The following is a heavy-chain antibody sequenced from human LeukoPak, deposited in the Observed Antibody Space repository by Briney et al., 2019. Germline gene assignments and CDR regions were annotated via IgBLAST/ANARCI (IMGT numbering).Heavy chain of an antibody. CDR1: GGSISSYY. D-gene: IGHD3-10*01. CDR2: IYYSGST. V-gene: IGHV4-59*08. Sequence: SETLSLTRTVSGGSISSYYWSWIRQPPGKGLEWIGYIYYSGSTNYNPSLKSRVTISVDTSKNQFSLKLSSVTAADTAVYYCARHNVFDAFDIWGQGTMVTVSS. J-gene: IGHJ3*02. CDR3: ARHNVFDAFDI.